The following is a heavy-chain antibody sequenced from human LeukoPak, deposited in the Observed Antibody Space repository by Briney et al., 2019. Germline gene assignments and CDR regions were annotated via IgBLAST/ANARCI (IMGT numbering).Heavy chain of an antibody. CDR3: ARHGHCTNGVCYSDYYYYMDV. CDR1: RFSSTSYS. Sequence: GESLTISCKGSRFSSTSYSIGWVRQMRRKGMDWIGIIHSNDFVTRYSPSSECQVTISVDKSISTAYLQWSSLKASDTATYYCARHGHCTNGVCYSDYYYYMDVWGKGTTVTVSS. V-gene: IGHV5-51*01. J-gene: IGHJ6*03. CDR2: IHSNDFVT. D-gene: IGHD2-8*01.